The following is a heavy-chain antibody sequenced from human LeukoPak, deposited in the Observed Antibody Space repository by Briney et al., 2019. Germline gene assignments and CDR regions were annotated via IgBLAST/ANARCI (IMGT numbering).Heavy chain of an antibody. CDR2: IYYSGST. D-gene: IGHD2-21*02. V-gene: IGHV4-39*01. Sequence: SETLSLTCTVSGGSISSSSYYWGWFRQPPGKGLEWIGSIYYSGSTYYNPSLKSLVTISVYTSKNQFSLKLSSVTAADTAVYYCARSMKAYCGGDCYYTYWYFDLWGRGTLVTVSS. J-gene: IGHJ2*01. CDR3: ARSMKAYCGGDCYYTYWYFDL. CDR1: GGSISSSSYY.